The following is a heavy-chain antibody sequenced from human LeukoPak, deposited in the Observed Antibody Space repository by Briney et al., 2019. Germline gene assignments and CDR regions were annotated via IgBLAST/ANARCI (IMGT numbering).Heavy chain of an antibody. V-gene: IGHV3-53*04. J-gene: IGHJ5*02. CDR2: IYSGGST. CDR3: ARTVQLERRDPSDNWFDP. Sequence: GGSLRLSCAASGFTFSSYSMNWVRQAPGKGLEWVSVIYSGGSTYYADSVKGRFTISRHNSKNTLYLQMNSLRAEDTAVYYCARTVQLERRDPSDNWFDPWGQGTLVTVSS. CDR1: GFTFSSYS. D-gene: IGHD1-1*01.